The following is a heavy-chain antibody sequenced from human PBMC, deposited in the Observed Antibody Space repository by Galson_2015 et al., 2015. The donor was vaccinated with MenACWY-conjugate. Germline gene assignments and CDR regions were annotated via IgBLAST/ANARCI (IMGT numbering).Heavy chain of an antibody. V-gene: IGHV1-46*01. CDR1: GYTFREYY. Sequence: SVKVSCKASGYTFREYYMQWVRQAPGQGLEWLGVINPSGTFTSYAQKFQGRITMTGASSTSTVFMELNGLRSDDTAMYYCTREAIVGEPGFDFWGQGTLVTVSS. D-gene: IGHD1-26*01. J-gene: IGHJ4*02. CDR2: INPSGTFT. CDR3: TREAIVGEPGFDF.